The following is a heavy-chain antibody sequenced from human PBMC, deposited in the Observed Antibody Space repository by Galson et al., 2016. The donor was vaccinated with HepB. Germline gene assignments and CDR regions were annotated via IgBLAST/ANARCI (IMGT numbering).Heavy chain of an antibody. V-gene: IGHV3-48*04. CDR1: GFTFYTYT. D-gene: IGHD1-26*01. Sequence: SLRLSCAASGFTFYTYTMNWVRQAPGKGLEWVSYISTSSSTIYYADSVKGRFTISRDNAKNSLYLQMNSLRAEDTAVYYCARGWDYYYYGMDFWGQGTTVTVSS. CDR3: ARGWDYYYYGMDF. CDR2: ISTSSSTI. J-gene: IGHJ6*02.